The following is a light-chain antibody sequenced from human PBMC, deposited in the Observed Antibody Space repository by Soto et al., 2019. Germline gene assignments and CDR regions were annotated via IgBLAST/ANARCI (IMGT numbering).Light chain of an antibody. CDR3: HRDCSSPT. CDR1: QSVSGDY. Sequence: EVVLTLSPDILSLSPGERASLSCRASQSVSGDYVAWYQQKPGQAPGLLIHGASNRATGIPDRFSGSGSGTDFTLTIRRLEPEDFSVDFCHRDCSSPTFGQGTRLEIK. CDR2: GAS. V-gene: IGKV3-20*01. J-gene: IGKJ2*01.